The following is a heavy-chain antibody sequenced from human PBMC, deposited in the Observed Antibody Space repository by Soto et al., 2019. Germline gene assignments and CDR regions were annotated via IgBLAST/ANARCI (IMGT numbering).Heavy chain of an antibody. J-gene: IGHJ2*01. CDR1: GYTFTNYA. CDR3: ARGGSLYWYFDL. Sequence: QVQLVQSGAEVKKPGASVKVSCKASGYTFTNYAMHWVRQAPGQRLEWMGWINAGNGNTKYSQKFQGRVTITRDTSASTAYMELSSLRSEATAVYYWARGGSLYWYFDLWGRGTLVTVSS. D-gene: IGHD1-26*01. CDR2: INAGNGNT. V-gene: IGHV1-3*01.